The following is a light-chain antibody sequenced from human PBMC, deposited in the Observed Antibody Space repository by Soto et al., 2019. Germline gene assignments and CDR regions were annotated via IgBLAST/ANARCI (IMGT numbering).Light chain of an antibody. CDR3: TSYTSTSTLV. CDR2: EAA. CDR1: RNDIGANDY. V-gene: IGLV2-14*01. J-gene: IGLJ2*01. Sequence: QSALTQPASVAGSPGQSITISCTGTRNDIGANDYVSWYQHHPGQAPKILIYEAANRPSGVSHRFSGSKSGNTASLTISGLQAEDEADYFCTSYTSTSTLVFGGGTELTVL.